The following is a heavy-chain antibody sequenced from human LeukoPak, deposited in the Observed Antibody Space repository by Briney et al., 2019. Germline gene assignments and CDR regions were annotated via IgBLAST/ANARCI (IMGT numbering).Heavy chain of an antibody. CDR2: IYYTET. D-gene: IGHD1-26*01. CDR1: GGSVSNYY. J-gene: IGHJ5*02. V-gene: IGHV4-59*02. CDR3: ARGGAPPFDP. Sequence: SETLSLTCTVSGGSVSNYYWSWIRQSPGKGLEWIGYIYYTETSYNPSLKSRVTISADTSKNQFSLKLYSVTAADTAVYYCARGGAPPFDPWGQGTLVTVSS.